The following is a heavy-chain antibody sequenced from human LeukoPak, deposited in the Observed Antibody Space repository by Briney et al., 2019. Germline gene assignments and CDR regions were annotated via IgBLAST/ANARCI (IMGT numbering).Heavy chain of an antibody. CDR2: MYHYGGT. V-gene: IGHV4-59*01. J-gene: IGHJ3*02. D-gene: IGHD4-11*01. CDR1: GGSISSYY. CDR3: ARVGGMTTVNNAAFDI. Sequence: SETLSLTCTVSGGSISSYYWSWIRQPPGKGLEWIGYMYHYGGTNYNPSLKSRVTISIDKPKKQFSLKLISVTAADTAIYYCARVGGMTTVNNAAFDIWGQGTMVTVST.